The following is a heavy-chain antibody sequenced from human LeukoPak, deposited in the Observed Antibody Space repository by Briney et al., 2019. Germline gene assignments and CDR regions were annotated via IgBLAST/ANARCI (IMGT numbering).Heavy chain of an antibody. CDR2: ISSSGSTI. CDR3: AKKSYYSDSTGRGGPIDY. V-gene: IGHV3-48*03. Sequence: GGSLRLSCAASGFTFSSYEMNWVPQAPGKGLEWVSYISSSGSTIYYADSVKGRITISRDNSKNTLYLHMNSLRAEDTAVYYCAKKSYYSDSTGRGGPIDYWGQGTLVTVSS. D-gene: IGHD3-22*01. CDR1: GFTFSSYE. J-gene: IGHJ4*02.